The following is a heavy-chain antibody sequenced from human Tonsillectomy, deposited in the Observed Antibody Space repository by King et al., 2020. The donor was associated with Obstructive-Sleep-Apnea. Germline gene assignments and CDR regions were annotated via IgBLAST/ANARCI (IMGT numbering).Heavy chain of an antibody. V-gene: IGHV3-48*01. CDR2: ISRSSSTI. Sequence: VQLVESGGGLVQPGGSLRLSCAASGFTFSSYSMNWVRQAPGKGLEWVSYISRSSSTIYYADSVKDRFTISRDNAKNSLYLQMNSLRAEDTAVYYCARDRGYDYGGSWGQGTLVTVSS. J-gene: IGHJ4*02. CDR1: GFTFSSYS. D-gene: IGHD4-23*01. CDR3: ARDRGYDYGGS.